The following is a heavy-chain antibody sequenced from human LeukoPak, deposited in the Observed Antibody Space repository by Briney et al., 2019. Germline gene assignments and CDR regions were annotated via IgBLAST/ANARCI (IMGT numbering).Heavy chain of an antibody. J-gene: IGHJ4*02. CDR2: IYYSGKT. Sequence: PSETLSLTCTVSGGSISSYYWNWIRQPPGKGLEWIGHIYYSGKTNYNPSLESRVTMSIDTSKSQISLRLSSVTAADTAVYYCARSGRGTFTSYWTYFDFWGQGTLVTVSS. V-gene: IGHV4-59*01. D-gene: IGHD2/OR15-2a*01. CDR3: ARSGRGTFTSYWTYFDF. CDR1: GGSISSYY.